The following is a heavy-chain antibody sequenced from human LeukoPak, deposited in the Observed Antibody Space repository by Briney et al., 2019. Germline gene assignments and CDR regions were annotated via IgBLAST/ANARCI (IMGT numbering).Heavy chain of an antibody. J-gene: IGHJ3*02. V-gene: IGHV1-18*01. D-gene: IGHD5-24*01. CDR3: ARLKRWLQPGGQFDTFDI. CDR2: ISAYNGNT. CDR1: GYTFTSYG. Sequence: GASVKVSCKASGYTFTSYGISWVRQAPGQGLEWMGWISAYNGNTNYAQKLQGRVTMTTDTSTSTAYMELRSLRSDDTAVYYCARLKRWLQPGGQFDTFDIWGQGTMVTVSS.